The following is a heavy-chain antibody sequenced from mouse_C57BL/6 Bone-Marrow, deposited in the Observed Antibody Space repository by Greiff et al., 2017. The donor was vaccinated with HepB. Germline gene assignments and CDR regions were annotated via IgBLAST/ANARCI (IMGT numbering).Heavy chain of an antibody. V-gene: IGHV5-4*01. CDR3: ARVCYYGSSFDY. J-gene: IGHJ2*01. Sequence: EVQRVESGGGLVKPGGSLKLSCAASGFTFSSYAMSWVRQTPEKRLEWVATISDGGSYTYYPDNVKGRITISRDNAKNNLYLQMSHLKSEDTAMYYCARVCYYGSSFDYWGQGTTLTVSS. D-gene: IGHD1-1*01. CDR1: GFTFSSYA. CDR2: ISDGGSYT.